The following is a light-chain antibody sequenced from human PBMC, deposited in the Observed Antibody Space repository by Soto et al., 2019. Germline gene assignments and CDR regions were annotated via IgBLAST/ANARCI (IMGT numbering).Light chain of an antibody. J-gene: IGLJ1*01. V-gene: IGLV1-44*01. CDR2: SNN. CDR1: SSNIGSNT. CDR3: AAWDDSLNGYV. Sequence: LTQPPSASGTPGQRVTISCPGSSSNIGSNTVNWYQQLPGTAPKLLIYSNNQRPSGVPDRFSGSKSGTSASLAISGLQSEDEADYYCAAWDDSLNGYVFGTGTKVTVL.